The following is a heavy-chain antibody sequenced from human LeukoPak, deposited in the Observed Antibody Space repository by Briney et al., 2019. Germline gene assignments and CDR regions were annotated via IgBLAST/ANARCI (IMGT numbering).Heavy chain of an antibody. Sequence: PSETLSLTCAVYGVSFSGYYWSWIRQPPGKGLEWIGEINHSGSTNYNPSLKSRVTISVDTSKNQFSLKLSSVTAADTAVYYCAREGIAVAGQLSWGQGTLVTVSS. CDR2: INHSGST. V-gene: IGHV4-34*01. D-gene: IGHD6-19*01. CDR3: AREGIAVAGQLS. J-gene: IGHJ4*02. CDR1: GVSFSGYY.